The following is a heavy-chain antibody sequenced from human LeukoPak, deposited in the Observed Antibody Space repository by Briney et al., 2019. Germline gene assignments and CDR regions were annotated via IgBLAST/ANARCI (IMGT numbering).Heavy chain of an antibody. Sequence: PGGSLRLSCAASGFTVNTNYISWVRQAPGKGLEWVSAISGSGGSTYYADSVKGRFTISRDNSKNTLYLQMNSLRAEDTAVYYCAKSKSYNWIDYWGQGTLVTVSS. CDR3: AKSKSYNWIDY. CDR1: GFTVNTNY. J-gene: IGHJ4*02. CDR2: ISGSGGST. D-gene: IGHD5-24*01. V-gene: IGHV3-23*01.